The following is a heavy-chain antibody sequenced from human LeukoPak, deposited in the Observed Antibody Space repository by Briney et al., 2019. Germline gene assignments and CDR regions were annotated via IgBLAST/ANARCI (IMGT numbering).Heavy chain of an antibody. CDR2: IRYDGSNK. Sequence: GGSLRLSCAASGFTFSSYGMHWFRQAPGKGLEWVAFIRYDGSNKYYADSVKGRFTISRDNSKNTLYLQMNSLRAEDTAVYYCAKDLGFSSSWGALDYWGQGTLVTVSS. V-gene: IGHV3-30*02. CDR3: AKDLGFSSSWGALDY. D-gene: IGHD6-13*01. J-gene: IGHJ4*02. CDR1: GFTFSSYG.